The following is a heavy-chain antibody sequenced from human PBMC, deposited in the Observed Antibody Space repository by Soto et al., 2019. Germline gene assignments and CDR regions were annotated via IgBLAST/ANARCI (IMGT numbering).Heavy chain of an antibody. V-gene: IGHV4-59*01. D-gene: IGHD1-20*01. Sequence: PSETLSLTWTVSGGSISSYYWIWIRQPPGKGLEWIGYIYYSGITNYNPSLKSRVTISVDTSKNQFSLKLSSVTAADTAVYYCARYKSNYYYGMDVWGQGTTVTVSS. CDR3: ARYKSNYYYGMDV. J-gene: IGHJ6*02. CDR2: IYYSGIT. CDR1: GGSISSYY.